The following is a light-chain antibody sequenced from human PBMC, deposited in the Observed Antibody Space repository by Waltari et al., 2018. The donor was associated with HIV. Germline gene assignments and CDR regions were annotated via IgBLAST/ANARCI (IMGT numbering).Light chain of an antibody. V-gene: IGKV3-11*01. J-gene: IGKJ5*01. Sequence: EVVLTQSPATLSLSPGERATLSCRTSQSVSSYLLWYQQKPGQAPRLRIYDASNRATGIPARFSGSGSGTDFTLTISSLEPEDFAVYYCQQRLTWPPITFGQGTRLEIK. CDR1: QSVSSY. CDR3: QQRLTWPPIT. CDR2: DAS.